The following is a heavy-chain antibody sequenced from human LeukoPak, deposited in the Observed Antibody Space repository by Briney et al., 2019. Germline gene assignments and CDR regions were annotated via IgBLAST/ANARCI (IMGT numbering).Heavy chain of an antibody. CDR2: INHSGST. V-gene: IGHV4-34*01. CDR3: ARGYRQFDY. Sequence: PSETLSLTCAVYGGSFSGCYWSWIRQPPGKGLEWIGEINHSGSTNYNPSLKSRVTISVDTSKNQFSLKLSSVTAADTAVYYCARGYRQFDYWGQGTLVTVSS. D-gene: IGHD3-16*02. J-gene: IGHJ4*02. CDR1: GGSFSGCY.